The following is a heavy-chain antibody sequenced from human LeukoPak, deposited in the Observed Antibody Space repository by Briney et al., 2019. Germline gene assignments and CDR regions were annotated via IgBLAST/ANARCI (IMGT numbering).Heavy chain of an antibody. J-gene: IGHJ4*02. CDR2: ISGSGGST. Sequence: GGSLRLSCAASGFTFSSYGMSWVRQAPGKGLEWVSAISGSGGSTYYADSVKGRFTISRDYSTNTVYLQMNSLRVEDTAVYYCAKDHYYGSGTYSSEHFDYWGQGTLVTVSS. CDR3: AKDHYYGSGTYSSEHFDY. V-gene: IGHV3-23*01. CDR1: GFTFSSYG. D-gene: IGHD3-10*01.